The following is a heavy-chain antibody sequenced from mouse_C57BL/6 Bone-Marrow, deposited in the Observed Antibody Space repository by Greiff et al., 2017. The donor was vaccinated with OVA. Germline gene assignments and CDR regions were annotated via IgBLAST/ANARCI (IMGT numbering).Heavy chain of an antibody. Sequence: EVKLVESGGGLVKPGGSLKLSCAASGFTFSSYAMSWVRQTPEKRLEWVATISDGGSYTYYPDNVKGRFTISRDNAKNNLYLQMSHLKSEDTAMYYCARECDYDANYFDYWGQGTTLTVSS. CDR3: ARECDYDANYFDY. CDR1: GFTFSSYA. J-gene: IGHJ2*01. V-gene: IGHV5-4*01. CDR2: ISDGGSYT. D-gene: IGHD2-4*01.